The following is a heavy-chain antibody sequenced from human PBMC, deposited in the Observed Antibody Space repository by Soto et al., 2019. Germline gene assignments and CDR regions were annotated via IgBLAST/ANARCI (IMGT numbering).Heavy chain of an antibody. V-gene: IGHV3-48*03. J-gene: IGHJ6*02. Sequence: EVQLVESGGGLVQPGGSLRLSCAASGFTFSSYEMNWVRQAPGKGLEWVSYISSSGSTIYYADSVKGRFTISRDNAKNSLYLQMNSLRAEDTAVYYCARDRIVAAANSHYYYYGMDVWGQGTTVTVSS. D-gene: IGHD2-2*01. CDR1: GFTFSSYE. CDR3: ARDRIVAAANSHYYYYGMDV. CDR2: ISSSGSTI.